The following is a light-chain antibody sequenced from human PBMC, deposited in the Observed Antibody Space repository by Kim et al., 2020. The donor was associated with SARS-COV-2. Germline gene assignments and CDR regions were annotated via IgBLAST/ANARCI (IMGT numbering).Light chain of an antibody. CDR1: SLRNYF. CDR2: AKQ. V-gene: IGLV3-19*01. Sequence: SSELTQDPAVSVALGQTVRLTCQGDSLRNYFASWYQQKPGQAPILVIYAKQNRPSWTPDRFSGSSSGDTASLTITGAQAEDEADYYCASRDSSRYHVVFGGGTQLTVL. J-gene: IGLJ2*01. CDR3: ASRDSSRYHVV.